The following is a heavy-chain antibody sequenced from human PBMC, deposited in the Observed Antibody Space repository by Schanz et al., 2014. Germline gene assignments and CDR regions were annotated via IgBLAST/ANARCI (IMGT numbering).Heavy chain of an antibody. CDR3: ARAPPPYSSSPYYWYYGMDV. D-gene: IGHD6-6*01. Sequence: PGGSLRLSCAASGFTFSDDYMSWIRQPPGKGLEWVSYISGTSRTTYYSDSVKGRFTISRDNAKNSLYLQMNSLRAEDTAVYYCARAPPPYSSSPYYWYYGMDVWGQGTTVTVSS. J-gene: IGHJ6*02. CDR1: GFTFSDDY. V-gene: IGHV3-11*01. CDR2: ISGTSRTT.